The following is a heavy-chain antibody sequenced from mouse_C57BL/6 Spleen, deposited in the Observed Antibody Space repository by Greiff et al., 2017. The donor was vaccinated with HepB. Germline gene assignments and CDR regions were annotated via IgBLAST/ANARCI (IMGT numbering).Heavy chain of an antibody. CDR1: GYTFTSYW. CDR2: IHPNNGIT. CDR3: ARGWLLEDYAIDY. D-gene: IGHD2-3*01. V-gene: IGHV1-64*01. Sequence: QVQLKQPGAELVKPGASVKLSCKASGYTFTSYWMHWVKQRPGQGLEWIGMIHPNNGITNYNEKFKSKATLTVDKSSSTAYMQLSSLTSEDSAVYYCARGWLLEDYAIDYWGQGTSVTVSS. J-gene: IGHJ4*01.